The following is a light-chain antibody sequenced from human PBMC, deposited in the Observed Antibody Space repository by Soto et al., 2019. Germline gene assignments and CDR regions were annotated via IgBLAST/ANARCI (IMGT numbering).Light chain of an antibody. CDR3: QQSYSTPRT. Sequence: DIQMTQSPSSLCASVGDRVTITCRASQSISNYLNWYQQKPGKAPKLLMFAASSLQSGVPSRFSGGGSGTDFTLTISSLQPEDFATYYCQQSYSTPRTFGQGTKVEIK. CDR2: AAS. J-gene: IGKJ1*01. CDR1: QSISNY. V-gene: IGKV1-39*01.